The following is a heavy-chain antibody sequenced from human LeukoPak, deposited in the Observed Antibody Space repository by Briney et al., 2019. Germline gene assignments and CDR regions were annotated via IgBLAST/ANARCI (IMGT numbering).Heavy chain of an antibody. J-gene: IGHJ3*02. Sequence: SETLSLTCTVSGGSISSGDYYWSWIRQSPGKGLEWIGYIYYSGSTYYNPSLKSRVTISVDTSKNQFSLKLSSVTAADTAVYYCARLRLNDAFDIWGQGTMVTVSS. D-gene: IGHD6-19*01. CDR2: IYYSGST. V-gene: IGHV4-30-4*08. CDR3: ARLRLNDAFDI. CDR1: GGSISSGDYY.